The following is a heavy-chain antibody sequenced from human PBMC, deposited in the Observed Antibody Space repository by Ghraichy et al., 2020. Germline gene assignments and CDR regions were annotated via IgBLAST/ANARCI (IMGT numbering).Heavy chain of an antibody. CDR2: IHYSGST. Sequence: SETLSLTCTVSGGSVSSGSYYWSWIRQPPGKGLEWIGYIHYSGSTYHNPSLKSRVTISVGTSKNQFSLKLSSVTAADTAVYYCARDLGGYGGDFGYWGQGTLVTVSS. V-gene: IGHV4-61*01. CDR1: GGSVSSGSYY. J-gene: IGHJ4*02. CDR3: ARDLGGYGGDFGY. D-gene: IGHD5-12*01.